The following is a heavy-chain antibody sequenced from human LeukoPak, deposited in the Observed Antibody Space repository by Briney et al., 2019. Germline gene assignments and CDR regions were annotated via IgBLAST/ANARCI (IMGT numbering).Heavy chain of an antibody. CDR1: GFAFSSYA. CDR2: ISGSGGST. Sequence: GGSLRLSCAASGFAFSSYAMSWVRQAPGKGLEWVSAISGSGGSTYYADSVKGRFTISRDNSKNTLYLQMNSLRAEDTAVYYCARDCGGDCYFDYWGQGTLVTISS. J-gene: IGHJ4*02. D-gene: IGHD2-21*02. CDR3: ARDCGGDCYFDY. V-gene: IGHV3-23*01.